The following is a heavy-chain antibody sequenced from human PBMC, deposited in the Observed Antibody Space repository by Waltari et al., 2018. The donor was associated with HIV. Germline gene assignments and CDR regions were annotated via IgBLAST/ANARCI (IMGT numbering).Heavy chain of an antibody. Sequence: QVKFVVSGGGVVQPGKSLILSCATSGFSLNAYGMHWGRQAPGKGLEWVAVIWYDGSKKYCADSVRGRFSISRDISKNTVYLQMNDVRAEDTALYYCARDVEDYSYGAPYDLWGQGTLVAV. CDR1: GFSLNAYG. CDR2: IWYDGSKK. J-gene: IGHJ4*02. V-gene: IGHV3-33*01. CDR3: ARDVEDYSYGAPYDL. D-gene: IGHD4-4*01.